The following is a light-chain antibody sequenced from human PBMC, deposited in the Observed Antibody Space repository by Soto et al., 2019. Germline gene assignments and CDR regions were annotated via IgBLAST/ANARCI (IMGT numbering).Light chain of an antibody. CDR2: DAS. V-gene: IGKV3-11*01. CDR1: QSVSSY. J-gene: IGKJ1*01. Sequence: EIVLSQSPATLSLSAGERATLSCRASQSVSSYLAWYQQKPGQAPRLLIYDASNRATGIPARFSGSGSGTDFTLTISRLEPEDFAVYCCHQCYSSRTFGQGTKVDIK. CDR3: HQCYSSRT.